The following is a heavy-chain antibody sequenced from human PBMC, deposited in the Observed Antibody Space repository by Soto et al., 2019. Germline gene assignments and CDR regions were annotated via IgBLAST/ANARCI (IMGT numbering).Heavy chain of an antibody. D-gene: IGHD3-3*01. CDR1: SGSISSSNW. CDR2: IYHSGST. V-gene: IGHV4-4*02. J-gene: IGHJ4*02. Sequence: SETLSLTCAVSSGSISSSNWWSWVRQPPGKGLEWIGEIYHSGSTNYNPSLKSRVTISVDKSKNQFSLKLSPVTAADTAVYYCARLLMMSGYSHFDYWGQGTLVTVSS. CDR3: ARLLMMSGYSHFDY.